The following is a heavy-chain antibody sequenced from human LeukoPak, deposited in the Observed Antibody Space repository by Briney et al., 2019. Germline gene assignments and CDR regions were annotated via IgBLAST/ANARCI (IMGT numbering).Heavy chain of an antibody. Sequence: SETLSLTCTVSGGSISSYYWSWIRQPPGKGLEWIGYIYYSGSTNYNPSLKSRVTISVDTSKNQFSLKLSPVTAADTAVYYCARGPLSYFDYWGQGTLVTVSS. D-gene: IGHD2-8*01. CDR1: GGSISSYY. J-gene: IGHJ4*02. CDR2: IYYSGST. CDR3: ARGPLSYFDY. V-gene: IGHV4-59*01.